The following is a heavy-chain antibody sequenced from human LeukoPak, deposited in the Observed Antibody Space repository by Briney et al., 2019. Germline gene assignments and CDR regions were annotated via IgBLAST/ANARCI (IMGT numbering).Heavy chain of an antibody. Sequence: PGGSLRLSCAASGFTFNNYAMNWARQPPGKGLEWIGEINHSGSTNYNPSLKSRVTISVDTSKNQFSLKLSSVTAADTAVYYCARGWYRDYWGQGTLVTVSS. D-gene: IGHD2-15*01. CDR2: INHSGST. V-gene: IGHV4-34*01. CDR3: ARGWYRDY. CDR1: GFTFNNYA. J-gene: IGHJ4*02.